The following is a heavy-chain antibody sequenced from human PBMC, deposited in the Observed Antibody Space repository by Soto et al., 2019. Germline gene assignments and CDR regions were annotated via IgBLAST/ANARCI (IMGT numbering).Heavy chain of an antibody. J-gene: IGHJ5*02. CDR2: IIPILGIA. D-gene: IGHD3-22*01. CDR1: GGTFSSYT. Sequence: QVQLVQSGAEVKKPGSSVKVSCKASGGTFSSYTISWVRQAPGQGLEWMGRIIPILGIANYAQKFQGRVKITADKSTSTAYMELSSLSSEDTAVYYCARPDRDNWFDPWGQGTLVTVSS. V-gene: IGHV1-69*02. CDR3: ARPDRDNWFDP.